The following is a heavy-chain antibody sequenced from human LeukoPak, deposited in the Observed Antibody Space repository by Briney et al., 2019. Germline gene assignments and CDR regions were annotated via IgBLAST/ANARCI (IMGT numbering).Heavy chain of an antibody. CDR2: INSAGSST. CDR3: AKYGDRDYYFDY. D-gene: IGHD4-17*01. CDR1: GFTFSVYW. J-gene: IGHJ4*02. V-gene: IGHV3-74*01. Sequence: GGSLRLPCAASGFTFSVYWMHWVRQVPGKGLVWVSRINSAGSSTIYADSVKGRFTISRDNAKNTLYLQMNSLRAEDTAVYFCAKYGDRDYYFDYWGQGTLVTVSS.